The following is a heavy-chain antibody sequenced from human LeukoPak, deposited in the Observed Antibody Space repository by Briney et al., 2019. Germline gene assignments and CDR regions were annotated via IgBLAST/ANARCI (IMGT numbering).Heavy chain of an antibody. CDR2: ISAYNGNT. CDR1: GYTFTSYG. J-gene: IGHJ4*02. CDR3: ARGSALLYSSSWLDY. V-gene: IGHV1-18*01. Sequence: RASVKVSCKASGYTFTSYGISWVRQAPGQGLEWMGWISAYNGNTNYAQKFQGRVTMTRNTSISTAYMELSSLRSEDTAVYYCARGSALLYSSSWLDYWGQGTLVTVSS. D-gene: IGHD6-13*01.